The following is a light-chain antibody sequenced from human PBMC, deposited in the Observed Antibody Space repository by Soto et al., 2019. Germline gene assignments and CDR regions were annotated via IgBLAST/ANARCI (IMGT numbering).Light chain of an antibody. Sequence: QSVLTQPASVSGSPGQSITISCTGTSSDVGGYNYVSWYQQHRGKAPKLMIYEVSKRPSGVPDRFSGSKSGNTASLTVSGLQAEDEADYYCNSYAGSNNWVFGGGTKLTVL. CDR3: NSYAGSNNWV. V-gene: IGLV2-8*01. CDR2: EVS. J-gene: IGLJ3*02. CDR1: SSDVGGYNY.